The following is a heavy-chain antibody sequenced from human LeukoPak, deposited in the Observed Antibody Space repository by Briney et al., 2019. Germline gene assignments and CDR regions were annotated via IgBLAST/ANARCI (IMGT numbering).Heavy chain of an antibody. Sequence: GGSLRLSCAASGFTFSSYWMNWVRQAPGKGLEWVANIKQDGSERYYVDSVKGRFSISRDNAKKSLYLQMNSLRAEDSAVYYCARERGYSSSWYGGLEYWGQGTLVTVSS. CDR1: GFTFSSYW. J-gene: IGHJ4*02. CDR3: ARERGYSSSWYGGLEY. D-gene: IGHD6-13*01. V-gene: IGHV3-7*01. CDR2: IKQDGSER.